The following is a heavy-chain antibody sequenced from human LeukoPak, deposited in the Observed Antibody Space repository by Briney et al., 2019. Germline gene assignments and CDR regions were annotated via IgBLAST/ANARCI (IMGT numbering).Heavy chain of an antibody. CDR2: IKQDGSEK. V-gene: IGHV3-7*01. CDR3: ARRGASPDWNDWGFDP. Sequence: GGSLRLSCAASGFTFSSYWMSWVRQAPGKGLEWVANIKQDGSEKYYVDSVKGRFTISRDNAKNSLYLQMNSLRAEDTAVYYCARRGASPDWNDWGFDPWGQGTLVTVSS. J-gene: IGHJ5*02. D-gene: IGHD1-1*01. CDR1: GFTFSSYW.